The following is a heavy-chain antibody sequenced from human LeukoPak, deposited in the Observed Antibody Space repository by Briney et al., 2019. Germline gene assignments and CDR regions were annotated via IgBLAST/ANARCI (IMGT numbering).Heavy chain of an antibody. CDR1: GGSISSSSYY. Sequence: SETLSLTCTVSGGSISSSSYYWGWIRQPPGKGLEWIGSIYYSGTTYYNPSLKSRVTISVDTSKNQFSLEVTSMTAADTAVYYCARHSSAARPNFDYWGQGTLVTVSS. CDR3: ARHSSAARPNFDY. V-gene: IGHV4-39*01. D-gene: IGHD6-6*01. J-gene: IGHJ4*02. CDR2: IYYSGTT.